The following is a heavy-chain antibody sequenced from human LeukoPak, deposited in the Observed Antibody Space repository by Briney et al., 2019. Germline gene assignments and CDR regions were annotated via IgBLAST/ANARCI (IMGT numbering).Heavy chain of an antibody. CDR2: IYYSGST. D-gene: IGHD3-22*01. J-gene: IGHJ5*02. CDR3: ARHGSAYHYQGP. CDR1: GGSISSYY. Sequence: SETLSLTCTVSGGSISSYYWSWIRQPPGKGLEWIGYIYYSGSTNYNPSLKSRVTISVDTSNNQFSLKLSSVTAADTAVYYCARHGSAYHYQGPWGQGTLVTVSS. V-gene: IGHV4-59*08.